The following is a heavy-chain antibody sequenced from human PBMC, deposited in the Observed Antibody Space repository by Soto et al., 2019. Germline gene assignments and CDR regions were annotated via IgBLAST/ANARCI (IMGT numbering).Heavy chain of an antibody. CDR2: ISSSSSTI. V-gene: IGHV3-48*01. CDR1: GFTFSSYS. D-gene: IGHD3-16*02. Sequence: GGSLRLSCAASGFTFSSYSMNWVRQAPGKGLEWVSYISSSSSTIYYADSGKGRFTISRDNAKNSLYLQMNSLRAEDTAVYYCARVPDYIWGSYRYPDYWGQGTLVTVSS. CDR3: ARVPDYIWGSYRYPDY. J-gene: IGHJ4*02.